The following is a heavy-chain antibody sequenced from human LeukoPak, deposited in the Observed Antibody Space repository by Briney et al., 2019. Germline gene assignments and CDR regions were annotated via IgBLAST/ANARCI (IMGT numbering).Heavy chain of an antibody. CDR1: GLTFSSNW. D-gene: IGHD1-26*01. J-gene: IGHJ4*02. CDR2: IKGDGSST. V-gene: IGHV3-74*01. CDR3: VRDGVGAPPFDY. Sequence: GSLRLSCAASGLTFSSNWMHGVRQAPGKGLVWASRIKGDGSSTSYADSVKGRFTISRDNAKNTLFLQMNSLRAEDTAVYYCVRDGVGAPPFDYWGQGALVTVSS.